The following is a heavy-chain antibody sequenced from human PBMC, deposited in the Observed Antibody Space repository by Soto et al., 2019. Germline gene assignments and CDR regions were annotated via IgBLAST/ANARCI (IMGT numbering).Heavy chain of an antibody. CDR3: AKDPLWYDSDWQPPPGFAP. J-gene: IGHJ5*02. CDR2: ITAYGDST. D-gene: IGHD6-19*01. Sequence: EVQLLESGGGFVQPGGSLRLSCAASGFTFSNYAMSWVRQAPGKGLEWVSAITAYGDSTHYADPVKGRFTISRDSPKNSLYLKMDRLRVEDTAVYYCAKDPLWYDSDWQPPPGFAPWGQGTLVSVS. CDR1: GFTFSNYA. V-gene: IGHV3-23*01.